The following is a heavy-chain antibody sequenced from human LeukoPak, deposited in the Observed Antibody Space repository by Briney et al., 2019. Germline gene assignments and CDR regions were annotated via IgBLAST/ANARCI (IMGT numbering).Heavy chain of an antibody. CDR3: AREKRHYYDSSGYYYDLRSFDY. CDR2: IYYSGCT. J-gene: IGHJ4*02. Sequence: SETLSLTCTVSGGSISSGGYYWSWIRKHPGKGLEWIGYIYYSGCTYYNPSLKSRVTISVDTSKNQFSLKLSSVTAADTAVYYCAREKRHYYDSSGYYYDLRSFDYWGQGTLVTVSS. V-gene: IGHV4-31*03. CDR1: GGSISSGGYY. D-gene: IGHD3-22*01.